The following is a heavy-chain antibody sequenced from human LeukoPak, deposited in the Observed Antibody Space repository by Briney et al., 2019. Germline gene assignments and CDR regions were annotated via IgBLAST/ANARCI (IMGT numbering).Heavy chain of an antibody. CDR3: AKDDYYACSGYIFDY. CDR2: ISGDGGST. D-gene: IGHD3-22*01. CDR1: GFTFDDYA. Sequence: GGSLRLSCAASGFTFDDYAMHWVGQAPGKGVEGVSLISGDGGSTYYADSVKGGFTISRENNKNTLYLQMNSLRTEDTALYYCAKDDYYACSGYIFDYWGQGTLVTVSS. V-gene: IGHV3-43*02. J-gene: IGHJ4*02.